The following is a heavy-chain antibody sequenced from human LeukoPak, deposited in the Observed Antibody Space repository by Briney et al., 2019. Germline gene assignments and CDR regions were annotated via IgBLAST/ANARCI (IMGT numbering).Heavy chain of an antibody. J-gene: IGHJ4*02. CDR3: AGSCSWTNFDY. CDR2: ISGSGGST. Sequence: GGSLRLSCAASGFTFSSYAMSWVRQAPGKGLEWVSAISGSGGSTYYADSVKGRFTISRDNSKNTLFLQMNSLRAEDTAVYYCAGSCSWTNFDYWGQGTLVTVSS. D-gene: IGHD6-13*01. CDR1: GFTFSSYA. V-gene: IGHV3-23*01.